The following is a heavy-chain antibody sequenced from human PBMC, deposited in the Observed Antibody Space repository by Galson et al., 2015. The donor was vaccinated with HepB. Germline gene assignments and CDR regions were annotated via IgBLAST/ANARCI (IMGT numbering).Heavy chain of an antibody. Sequence: SVKVSCKASGYTFTSYAIHWVRQAPGQRLEWMGRINAGNGNTKYSQKFQGRVTISRDTSATTAYMELSSLRSEDTSVYYCARDAAYCSGGSCLGLYNWFDPWGQGTLVTVSS. J-gene: IGHJ5*02. CDR3: ARDAAYCSGGSCLGLYNWFDP. CDR1: GYTFTSYA. D-gene: IGHD2-15*01. CDR2: INAGNGNT. V-gene: IGHV1-3*01.